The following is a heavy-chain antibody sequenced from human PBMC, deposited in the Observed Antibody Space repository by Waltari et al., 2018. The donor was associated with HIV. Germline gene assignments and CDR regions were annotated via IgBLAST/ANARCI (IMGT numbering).Heavy chain of an antibody. Sequence: QVQLVQSGAEVKKPGASVKVSCKASGYTFTGYYMHWVRQAPGQGLGWMGWINPKRDGTNYAQKFQGRVTMTRDTSTSTAYMELSRLRSDDTALYYCARDRIAVTGSYYYGMDVWGQGTTVTVSS. CDR3: ARDRIAVTGSYYYGMDV. V-gene: IGHV1-2*02. J-gene: IGHJ6*02. D-gene: IGHD6-19*01. CDR2: INPKRDGT. CDR1: GYTFTGYY.